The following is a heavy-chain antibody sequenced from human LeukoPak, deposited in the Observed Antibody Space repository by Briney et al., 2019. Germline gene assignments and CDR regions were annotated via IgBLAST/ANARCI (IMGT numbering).Heavy chain of an antibody. CDR3: SRSSEYSTSSGQNH. CDR1: GFTFSVYR. D-gene: IGHD6-6*01. Sequence: GGSLRLSCAASGFTFSVYRMNWVRQAPGKGLECVASISSSSSYIYHADSVKGRFTISRDNAKNSLFLQMNSLRVEDTAVYYCSRSSEYSTSSGQNHWGQGTLVTVSS. CDR2: ISSSSSYI. J-gene: IGHJ4*02. V-gene: IGHV3-21*01.